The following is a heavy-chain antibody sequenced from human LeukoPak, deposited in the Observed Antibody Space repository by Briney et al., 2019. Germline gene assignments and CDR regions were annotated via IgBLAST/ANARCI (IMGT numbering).Heavy chain of an antibody. D-gene: IGHD2/OR15-2a*01. J-gene: IGHJ3*02. CDR3: ARDLKYFDAFDI. V-gene: IGHV3-30*02. CDR1: GFTFSSYG. Sequence: GSLRLSCAASGFTFSSYGMHWVRQAPGKGLEWVAFIRYDGSNKYYADSVKGRFTISRDNAKNSLYLQMNSLRAEDTAVYYCARDLKYFDAFDIWGQGTMVTVSS. CDR2: IRYDGSNK.